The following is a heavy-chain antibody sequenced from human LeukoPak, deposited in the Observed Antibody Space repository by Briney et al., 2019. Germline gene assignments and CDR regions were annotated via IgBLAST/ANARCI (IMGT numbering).Heavy chain of an antibody. D-gene: IGHD3-3*01. CDR1: GFTFSIYS. CDR2: ISSSSSYI. CDR3: ARDRYDFWSGYYVY. J-gene: IGHJ4*02. Sequence: KPGGSLRLSCAASGFTFSIYSMNWVRQAPGKGLEWVSSISSSSSYIYYADSVKGRFTISRDNAKNSLYLQMNSLRAEDTAVYYCARDRYDFWSGYYVYWGQGTLVTVSS. V-gene: IGHV3-21*01.